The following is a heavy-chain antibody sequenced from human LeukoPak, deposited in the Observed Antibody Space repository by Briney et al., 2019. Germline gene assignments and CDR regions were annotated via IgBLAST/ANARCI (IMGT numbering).Heavy chain of an antibody. V-gene: IGHV3-23*01. CDR1: GFTFSSYA. Sequence: GGSLRLSCAASGFTFSSYAMSWVRQAPRKGLEWVSAISGSGGSTYYADSVKGRFTISRDNSKNTLYLQMNSLRAEDTAVYYCAKVDCSGGSCFPDYWGQGTLVTVSS. CDR2: ISGSGGST. D-gene: IGHD2-15*01. CDR3: AKVDCSGGSCFPDY. J-gene: IGHJ4*02.